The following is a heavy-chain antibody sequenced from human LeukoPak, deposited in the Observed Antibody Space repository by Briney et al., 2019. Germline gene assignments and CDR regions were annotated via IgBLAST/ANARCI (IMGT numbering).Heavy chain of an antibody. Sequence: ASVKVSCKASGYTFTGYYMHWVRQAPGQGLEWMGWINPNSGGTNYAQKFQGRVTMTRDTSISTAYMELSRLRSDDTAVYYCAREDGYEGDAFDIWGQGTMVTVSS. V-gene: IGHV1-2*02. CDR3: AREDGYEGDAFDI. D-gene: IGHD5-24*01. CDR2: INPNSGGT. CDR1: GYTFTGYY. J-gene: IGHJ3*02.